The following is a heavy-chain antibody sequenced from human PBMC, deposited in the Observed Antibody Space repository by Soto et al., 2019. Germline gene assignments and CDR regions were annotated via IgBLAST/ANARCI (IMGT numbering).Heavy chain of an antibody. CDR2: ISGSGGST. V-gene: IGHV3-23*01. CDR3: AKVGGYDILTGYGMDV. CDR1: GFTFSSYA. Sequence: PGGSLRLSCAASGFTFSSYAMSWVRQAPGKGLEWVSAISGSGGSTYYADSVKGRFTISRDNSKNTLYLQMNSLRAEDTAVYYCAKVGGYDILTGYGMDVWGQGTTVTVSS. D-gene: IGHD3-9*01. J-gene: IGHJ6*02.